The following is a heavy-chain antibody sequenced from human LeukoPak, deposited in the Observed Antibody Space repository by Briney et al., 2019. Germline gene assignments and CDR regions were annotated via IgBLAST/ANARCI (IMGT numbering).Heavy chain of an antibody. CDR1: GFTVSSNY. J-gene: IGHJ4*02. CDR3: ARVGSVVAAHFDY. CDR2: IYSGGST. D-gene: IGHD2-15*01. V-gene: IGHV3-53*01. Sequence: GGSLRLSCAASGFTVSSNYMSWVRQAPGKGLEWVSVIYSGGSTYYAGSVKGRFTISRDNSKNTLYLQMNSLRAEDTAVYYCARVGSVVAAHFDYWGQGTLVTVSS.